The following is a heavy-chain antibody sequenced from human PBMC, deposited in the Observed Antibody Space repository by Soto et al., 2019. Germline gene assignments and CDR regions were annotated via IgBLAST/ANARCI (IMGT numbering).Heavy chain of an antibody. V-gene: IGHV1-18*01. CDR3: ARYSSGSFDL. D-gene: IGHD6-25*01. J-gene: IGHJ2*01. CDR1: GYTFTSYG. Sequence: QVQLVQSGAEVKKPGASVKVSCKASGYTFTSYGLSWVRQAPGQGLEWMGWISAYNGNTNYALKLQGRVIMTTDTSTSTAYMERRSLRSDATDVYYFARYSSGSFDLWGRGTLVTVSS. CDR2: ISAYNGNT.